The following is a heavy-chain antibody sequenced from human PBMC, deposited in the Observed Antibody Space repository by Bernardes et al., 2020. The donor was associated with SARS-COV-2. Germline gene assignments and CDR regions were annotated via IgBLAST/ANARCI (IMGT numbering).Heavy chain of an antibody. D-gene: IGHD4-4*01. Sequence: GRSLRLSCAASGFTFSSYTMNWVRQAPGKGLEWISSISTSSSYISYSYSVRGRFTISRDNAKNSVSLQMNSLRAEDTAVYCCARVDFSNLYYFDYWGQGTPVTVSS. J-gene: IGHJ4*01. CDR1: GFTFSSYT. CDR2: ISTSSSYI. CDR3: ARVDFSNLYYFDY. V-gene: IGHV3-21*06.